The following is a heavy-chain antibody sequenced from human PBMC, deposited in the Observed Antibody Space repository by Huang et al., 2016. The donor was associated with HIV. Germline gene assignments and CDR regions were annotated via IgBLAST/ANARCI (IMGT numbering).Heavy chain of an antibody. D-gene: IGHD2-2*02. CDR3: ARVYQGLLYPADY. Sequence: QVQLVQSGAEMKKPGASVKVSCKAFGYTFTSYGISWVRQAPGQGLEGMGWISAYSEDMKYAQKCQGRVTMTTDTSTITAHMELMDLRSDGTAVYYCARVYQGLLYPADYWGQGTLVTVSS. J-gene: IGHJ4*02. CDR1: GYTFTSYG. V-gene: IGHV1-18*01. CDR2: ISAYSEDM.